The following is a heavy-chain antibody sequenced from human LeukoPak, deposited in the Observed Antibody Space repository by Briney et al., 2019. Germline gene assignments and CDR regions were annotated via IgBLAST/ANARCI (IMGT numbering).Heavy chain of an antibody. V-gene: IGHV3-23*01. J-gene: IGHJ4*02. CDR2: ISNSGGSA. D-gene: IGHD5-18*01. CDR3: ARQGWASDTAMDLDY. CDR1: EFTFSNSA. Sequence: GGSLRLSCAASEFTFSNSAMSWVRQAPGKGLEWVSAISNSGGSAYYADSVKGRFTISRDNSKNTLYLQMNSLRAEDTAVYYCARQGWASDTAMDLDYWGQGTLVTVSS.